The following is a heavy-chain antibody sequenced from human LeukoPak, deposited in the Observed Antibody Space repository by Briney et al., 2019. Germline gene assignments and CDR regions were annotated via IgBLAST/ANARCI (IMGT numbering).Heavy chain of an antibody. CDR2: ISAYNGNT. J-gene: IGHJ6*03. CDR1: GYTFTSYG. D-gene: IGHD3-10*01. Sequence: ASVKVSCKASGYTFTSYGISWVRQAPGQGLEWMGWISAYNGNTNYAQKLRGRVTMTTDTSTSTAYMELRSLRSDDTAVYYCAGITMVRDNYYYYYMDVWGKGTTATVSS. CDR3: AGITMVRDNYYYYYMDV. V-gene: IGHV1-18*01.